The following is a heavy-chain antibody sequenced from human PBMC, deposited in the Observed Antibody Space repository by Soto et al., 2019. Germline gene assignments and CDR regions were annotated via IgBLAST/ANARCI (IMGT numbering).Heavy chain of an antibody. J-gene: IGHJ4*02. CDR2: ISGSGGST. CDR3: ARDERGACTGSNCYYFDY. Sequence: GGSLRLSCAASGFTFSSYAMSWVRQAPGKGLEWVSAISGSGGSTYYADSVKGRFTISRDNSKNTLYLQMNSLRADDTAVYYWARDERGACTGSNCYYFDYWGQGALVTVFS. D-gene: IGHD2-2*01. CDR1: GFTFSSYA. V-gene: IGHV3-23*01.